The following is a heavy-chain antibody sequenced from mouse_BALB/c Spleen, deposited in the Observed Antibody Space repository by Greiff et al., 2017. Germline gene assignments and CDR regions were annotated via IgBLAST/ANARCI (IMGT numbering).Heavy chain of an antibody. Sequence: EVQLVESGGDLVKPGGSLKLSCAASGFTFSSYGMSWVRQTPDKRLEWVATISSGGSYTYYPDSVKGRFTISRDNAKNTLYLQMSSLKSEDTAMYYCARITTVVDAYAMDYWGQGTSVTVSS. CDR1: GFTFSSYG. V-gene: IGHV5-6*01. D-gene: IGHD1-1*01. J-gene: IGHJ4*01. CDR2: ISSGGSYT. CDR3: ARITTVVDAYAMDY.